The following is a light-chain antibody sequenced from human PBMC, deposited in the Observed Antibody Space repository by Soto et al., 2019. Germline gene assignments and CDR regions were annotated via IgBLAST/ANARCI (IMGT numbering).Light chain of an antibody. CDR2: AAS. CDR3: QQSYSPPPLT. V-gene: IGKV1-39*01. Sequence: IRMTQSPSSLSASVGDRVTISCRASQGIRSDLAWYQQKPGKAPILLISAASSLQTGVPSRFNGSGSGTDFTLTISSLQPEDFATYYCQQSYSPPPLTFGGGTKVEIK. J-gene: IGKJ4*01. CDR1: QGIRSD.